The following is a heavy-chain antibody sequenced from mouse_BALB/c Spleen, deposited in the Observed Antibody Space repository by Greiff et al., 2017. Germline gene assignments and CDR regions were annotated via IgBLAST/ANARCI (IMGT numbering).Heavy chain of an antibody. V-gene: IGHV5-6*01. Sequence: EVHLVESGGDLVKPGGSLKLSCAASGFTFSSYGMSWVRQTPDKRLEWVATISSGGSYTYYPDSVKGRFTISRNNAKNTLYLQMSSLKSEDTAMYYCARQPGTGFDYWGQGTTLTVSS. CDR2: ISSGGSYT. D-gene: IGHD4-1*01. CDR3: ARQPGTGFDY. J-gene: IGHJ2*01. CDR1: GFTFSSYG.